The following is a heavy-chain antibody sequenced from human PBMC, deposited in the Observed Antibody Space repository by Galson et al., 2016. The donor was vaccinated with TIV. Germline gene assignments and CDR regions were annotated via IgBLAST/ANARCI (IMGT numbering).Heavy chain of an antibody. J-gene: IGHJ4*02. V-gene: IGHV1-2*02. CDR3: ARDYRGYFGSGSYTSDY. Sequence: SVKVSCKASGYSFTDYYIHWVRQAPGQGLEWMGWINPKTGGTNYAQKFEDRLTVTRDTSITTVYMELSRLTSDDTAVLCCARDYRGYFGSGSYTSDYWGQGTLVSVSS. CDR1: GYSFTDYY. CDR2: INPKTGGT. D-gene: IGHD3-10*01.